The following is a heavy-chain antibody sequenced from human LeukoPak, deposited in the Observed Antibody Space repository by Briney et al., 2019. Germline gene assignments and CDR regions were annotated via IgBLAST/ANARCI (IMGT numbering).Heavy chain of an antibody. CDR3: ARLAHITGTTTPDAFDI. J-gene: IGHJ3*02. CDR1: GYSFTSYW. D-gene: IGHD1-7*01. V-gene: IGHV5-51*01. CDR2: IHPGDSDT. Sequence: RGEPLKISCQGSGYSFTSYWIGWVRQLPGKGLECMEIIHPGDSDTRYSPSFQGQVTISADKSISTAYLQWSSLKASDSAIYYCARLAHITGTTTPDAFDIWGQGTMLTVSS.